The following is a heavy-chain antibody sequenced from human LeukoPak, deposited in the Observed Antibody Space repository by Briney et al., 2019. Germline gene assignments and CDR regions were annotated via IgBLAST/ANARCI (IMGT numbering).Heavy chain of an antibody. CDR2: SYYSGST. J-gene: IGHJ5*02. Sequence: SETLSLTCTVSGGSISSSSYYWGWIRQPPGKGLEWIRSSYYSGSTYYNPSLKSRATISVDTSKYQFFLKLSSVTDADTAVYYCARCSYDIVTGDPKGWFDPWGQGTLVTVSS. V-gene: IGHV4-39*07. CDR3: ARCSYDIVTGDPKGWFDP. CDR1: GGSISSSSYY. D-gene: IGHD3-9*01.